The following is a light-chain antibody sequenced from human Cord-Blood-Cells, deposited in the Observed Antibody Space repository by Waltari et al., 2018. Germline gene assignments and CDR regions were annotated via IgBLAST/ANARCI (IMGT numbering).Light chain of an antibody. J-gene: IGLJ1*01. CDR3: CSYAGSSTYV. V-gene: IGLV2-23*01. CDR2: EGS. Sequence: QSALTQPASASGSPGQSITISCTGPSRDVGSYNLVYWYHQHPGKAPKLMIYEGSKRPSGVSNRFSGSKSGNTASLTISGLQAEDEADYYCCSYAGSSTYVFGTGTKVTVL. CDR1: SRDVGSYNL.